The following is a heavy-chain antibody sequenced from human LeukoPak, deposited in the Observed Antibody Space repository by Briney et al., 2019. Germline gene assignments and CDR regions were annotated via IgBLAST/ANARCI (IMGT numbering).Heavy chain of an antibody. D-gene: IGHD6-25*01. Sequence: GESLKISCKGSGYSFTNYWIGWVRQMPGKGLEWMGIIYPGDSDTRYSPSFQGQVTISADKSISTAYLQWGSLKASDTAMYYCARPAENYYYYYGMDVWGQGTTVTVSS. CDR2: IYPGDSDT. CDR1: GYSFTNYW. V-gene: IGHV5-51*01. J-gene: IGHJ6*02. CDR3: ARPAENYYYYYGMDV.